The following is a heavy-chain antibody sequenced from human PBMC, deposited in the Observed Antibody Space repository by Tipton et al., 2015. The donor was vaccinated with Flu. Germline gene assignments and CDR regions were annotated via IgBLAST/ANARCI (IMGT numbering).Heavy chain of an antibody. J-gene: IGHJ4*02. CDR3: AREIRAPAGYFDY. CDR1: GGSIINYF. Sequence: TLSLTRTVSGGSIINYFWSWIRQPPGKGLEWIGYISYSGNSNYNPSLSSRVTISVDTSKNQFSLKLSSVTAADTAVYYCAREIRAPAGYFDYWGQGTLVTVSS. CDR2: ISYSGNS. D-gene: IGHD2-15*01. V-gene: IGHV4-59*08.